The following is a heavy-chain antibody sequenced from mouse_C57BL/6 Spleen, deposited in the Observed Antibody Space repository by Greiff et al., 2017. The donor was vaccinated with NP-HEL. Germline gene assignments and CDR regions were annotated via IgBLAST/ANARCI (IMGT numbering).Heavy chain of an antibody. CDR2: IHPNSGST. Sequence: VQLQQPGAELVKPGASVKLSCKASGYTFTSYWMHWVKQRPGQGLEWIGMIHPNSGSTNYNEKFKSKATLTVDKSSSTAYMQLSSLTSEDSAVYYCARIWDPYYYAMDYWGQGTSVTVSS. CDR3: ARIWDPYYYAMDY. CDR1: GYTFTSYW. J-gene: IGHJ4*01. V-gene: IGHV1-64*01. D-gene: IGHD4-1*01.